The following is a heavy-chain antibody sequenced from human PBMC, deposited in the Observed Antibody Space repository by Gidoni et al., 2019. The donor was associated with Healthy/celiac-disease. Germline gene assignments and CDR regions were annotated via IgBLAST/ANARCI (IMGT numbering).Heavy chain of an antibody. Sequence: VQPGRSLRLSCAASGFTFSSYGMHWVRQAPGKGLEWVAVISYDGSNKYYADSVKGRFTISRDTSKNTLYLQMNSLRAEDTAVYYCAKDTEAAIFLPGYWGQGTLVTVSS. CDR1: GFTFSSYG. D-gene: IGHD2-2*02. CDR3: AKDTEAAIFLPGY. J-gene: IGHJ4*02. CDR2: ISYDGSNK. V-gene: IGHV3-30*18.